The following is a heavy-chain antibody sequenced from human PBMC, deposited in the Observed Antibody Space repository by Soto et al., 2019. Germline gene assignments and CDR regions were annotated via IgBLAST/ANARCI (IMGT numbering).Heavy chain of an antibody. V-gene: IGHV3-64D*06. CDR2: ITSEGDRT. Sequence: GGSLRLSCSASGFRFNMYGVHWVRQAPGQGLQYVSGITSEGDRTWHADSVKDRFTISRDNSKNTLFLQMSSLRVEDTAIYFCVKGNQLLRYYFGFWGPGTLVTVS. CDR3: VKGNQLLRYYFGF. CDR1: GFRFNMYG. J-gene: IGHJ4*01. D-gene: IGHD3-9*01.